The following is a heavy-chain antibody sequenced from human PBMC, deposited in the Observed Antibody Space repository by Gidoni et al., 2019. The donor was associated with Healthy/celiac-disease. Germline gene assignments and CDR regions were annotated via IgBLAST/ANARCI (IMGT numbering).Heavy chain of an antibody. D-gene: IGHD1-26*01. CDR3: ARLGISYSGSYQNAFDI. CDR1: GGSISSSSYY. J-gene: IGHJ3*02. V-gene: IGHV4-39*01. CDR2: IYYSGST. Sequence: QLQLQESGPGLVKPSETLSLTCTVSGGSISSSSYYWGWLRQPPGKGLEWIGSIYYSGSTYYNPSLKSRVTISVDTSKNQFSLKLSSVTAADTAVYYCARLGISYSGSYQNAFDIWGQGTMVTVSS.